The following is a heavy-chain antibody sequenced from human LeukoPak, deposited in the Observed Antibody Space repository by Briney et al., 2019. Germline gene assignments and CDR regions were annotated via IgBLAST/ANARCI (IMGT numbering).Heavy chain of an antibody. V-gene: IGHV4-34*01. CDR3: ATLAVIESFHAFDM. D-gene: IGHD3-3*02. Sequence: SETLSLTCAVYGGSFSGYYWSWIRQPPGKGLEWIGEINHSGSTNCNPSLKSRVTISVDTSKNQFSLKLSSVTAADTAVYYCATLAVIESFHAFDMWGQGTVVIVSS. J-gene: IGHJ3*02. CDR1: GGSFSGYY. CDR2: INHSGST.